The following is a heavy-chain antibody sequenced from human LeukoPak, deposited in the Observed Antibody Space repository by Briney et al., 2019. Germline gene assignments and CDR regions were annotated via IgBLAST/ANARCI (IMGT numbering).Heavy chain of an antibody. D-gene: IGHD3-10*01. J-gene: IGHJ4*02. Sequence: GGSLRFSCAASGFTFSSYWMSWVRQAPGKGLEWVANIKQDGSEKYYVDSVKGRFTISRDNAKNSLYLQMNSLRAEDTAVYYCAREKHYYGSGSYMQFDYWGQGTLVTVSS. CDR2: IKQDGSEK. CDR3: AREKHYYGSGSYMQFDY. CDR1: GFTFSSYW. V-gene: IGHV3-7*01.